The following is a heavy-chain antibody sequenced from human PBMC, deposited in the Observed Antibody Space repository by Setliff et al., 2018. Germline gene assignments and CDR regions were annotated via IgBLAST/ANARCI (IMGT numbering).Heavy chain of an antibody. Sequence: PSETLSLTCIVSGDSIRSYFWSWIRQPPGKGLEWIGYIQNGATTKYNPSLGSRISMSMDTSKNQVSLRLSSVTAADTAVYYCARVVGVIQQSPGDYFDYWGQGILVTVSS. CDR2: IQNGATT. CDR3: ARVVGVIQQSPGDYFDY. CDR1: GDSIRSYF. V-gene: IGHV4-59*01. J-gene: IGHJ4*02. D-gene: IGHD3-10*01.